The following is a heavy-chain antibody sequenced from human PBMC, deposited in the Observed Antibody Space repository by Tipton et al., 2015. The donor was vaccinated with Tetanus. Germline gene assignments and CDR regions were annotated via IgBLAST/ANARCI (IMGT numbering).Heavy chain of an antibody. CDR2: VDDSGST. CDR3: AGGTWLYTSTYHRHWLDP. CDR1: GGSLSRYY. Sequence: AGLVKPSDTLSLTCAVYGGSLSRYYWTWIRQPPGKGLEWIGEVDDSGSTNYSPSLKSRVTISLDTSKNEFSLTLSSVTAADTAVYYCAGGTWLYTSTYHRHWLDPWGQGTLVTVSS. D-gene: IGHD6-13*01. V-gene: IGHV4-34*01. J-gene: IGHJ5*02.